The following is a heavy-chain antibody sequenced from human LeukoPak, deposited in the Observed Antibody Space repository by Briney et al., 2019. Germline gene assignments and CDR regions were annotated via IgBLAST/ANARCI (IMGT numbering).Heavy chain of an antibody. J-gene: IGHJ5*02. Sequence: ASVKVSCKASGYTFTSYDINWVRQATGQGLEWMGWMNPNSGNTGYAQKFQGRVTITRNTSISTAYMELSSRRSEDTAVYYCARGQYYDFWSGYYTGWFDPWGQGTLVTVSS. CDR3: ARGQYYDFWSGYYTGWFDP. CDR2: MNPNSGNT. D-gene: IGHD3-3*01. V-gene: IGHV1-8*01. CDR1: GYTFTSYD.